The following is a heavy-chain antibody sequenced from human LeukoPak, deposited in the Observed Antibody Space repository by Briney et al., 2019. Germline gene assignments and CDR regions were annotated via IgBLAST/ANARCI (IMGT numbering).Heavy chain of an antibody. CDR2: ISSSSSYV. CDR3: ARGAAAGTLGWFDP. D-gene: IGHD6-13*01. CDR1: GFTFSSYS. V-gene: IGHV3-21*01. J-gene: IGHJ5*02. Sequence: GESLRLSCAASGFTFSSYSMNWVRQAPGKGLEWVSSISSSSSYVYYADSVKGRFTISRDNAKNSLYLQMNSLRAEDTAVYYCARGAAAGTLGWFDPWGQGTLVTVSS.